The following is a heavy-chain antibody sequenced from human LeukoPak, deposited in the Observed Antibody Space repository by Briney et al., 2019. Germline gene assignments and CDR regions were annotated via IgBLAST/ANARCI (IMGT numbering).Heavy chain of an antibody. D-gene: IGHD3-22*01. J-gene: IGHJ4*02. CDR3: AKDYYMGRGYYFDY. CDR2: ISGSGGST. CDR1: GFTFSSYA. V-gene: IGHV3-23*01. Sequence: GGSLRPSCAASGFTFSSYAMSWVRQAPGKGLEWVSAISGSGGSTYYADSVKGRFTISRDNSKNTLYLQMNSLRAEDTAVYYCAKDYYMGRGYYFDYWGQGTLVTVSS.